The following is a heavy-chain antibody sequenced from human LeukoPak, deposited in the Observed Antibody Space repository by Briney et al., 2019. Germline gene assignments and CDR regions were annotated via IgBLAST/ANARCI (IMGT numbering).Heavy chain of an antibody. Sequence: ASVKVSCKASGYTFTSYYMHWVRQAPGQGLEWMGIINPSGGSTSYAQKFQGRVTMTRDTSTSTVYMELSSLRSDDTAVYYCARSMVTIFGVADAFDIWGQGTMVTVSS. CDR3: ARSMVTIFGVADAFDI. D-gene: IGHD3-3*01. CDR2: INPSGGST. CDR1: GYTFTSYY. V-gene: IGHV1-46*01. J-gene: IGHJ3*02.